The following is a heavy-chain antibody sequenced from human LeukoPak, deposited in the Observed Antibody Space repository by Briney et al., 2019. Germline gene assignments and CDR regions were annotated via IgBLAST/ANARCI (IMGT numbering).Heavy chain of an antibody. V-gene: IGHV1-46*01. Sequence: ASVKVSCKASGYTYTSNYIHWVRQAPGQGLEWMGMIYPRDGSTSYAQKFQGRVTVTRDTSTSTVHMELSGLRSEDTAVYYCARDQEGSDYWGQGTLVTVSS. CDR2: IYPRDGST. CDR1: GYTYTSNY. J-gene: IGHJ4*02. CDR3: ARDQEGSDY.